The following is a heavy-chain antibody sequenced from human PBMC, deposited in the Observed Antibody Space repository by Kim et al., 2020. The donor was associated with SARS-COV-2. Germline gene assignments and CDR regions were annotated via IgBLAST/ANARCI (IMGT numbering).Heavy chain of an antibody. CDR2: SSSSYI. CDR3: ASGVTG. Sequence: SSSSYIDYADSVKGRFTISRDNAKNSLYLQMNSLRAEDTAVYYCASGVTGWGQGTLVTVSS. J-gene: IGHJ4*02. V-gene: IGHV3-21*01. D-gene: IGHD2-8*02.